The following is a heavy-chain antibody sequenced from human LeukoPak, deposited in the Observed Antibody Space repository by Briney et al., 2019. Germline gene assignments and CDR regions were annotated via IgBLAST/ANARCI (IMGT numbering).Heavy chain of an antibody. CDR1: GFTFSSYW. CDR2: IKQDGSES. J-gene: IGHJ4*02. V-gene: IGHV3-7*01. CDR3: ARDRLQGFVVVPAAEPFDY. D-gene: IGHD2-2*01. Sequence: GSLRLSCAASGFTFSSYWMSWVRQAPGKGLEWVANIKQDGSESYYVDSVRGRFTFSRDNAKNSLYLQINSLRAEDTAVYYCARDRLQGFVVVPAAEPFDYWGQGTLVTVSS.